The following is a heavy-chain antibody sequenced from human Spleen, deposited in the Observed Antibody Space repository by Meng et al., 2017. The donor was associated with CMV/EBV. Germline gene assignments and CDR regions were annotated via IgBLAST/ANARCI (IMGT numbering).Heavy chain of an antibody. Sequence: ASVKVSCKASGYTFSSYGISWVRQAPGQGLEWVGWISAYNGNTKYAQKLQGRLTMTLDTPTRTAYMELRSLRSDDTAVYYCARLSGRYSGAFDIWGQGTTVTVSS. CDR3: ARLSGRYSGAFDI. CDR2: ISAYNGNT. J-gene: IGHJ3*02. V-gene: IGHV1-18*01. D-gene: IGHD1-26*01. CDR1: GYTFSSYG.